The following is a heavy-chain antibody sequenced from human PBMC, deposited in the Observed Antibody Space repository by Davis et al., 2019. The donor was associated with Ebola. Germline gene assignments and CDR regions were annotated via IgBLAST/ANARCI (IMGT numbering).Heavy chain of an antibody. CDR2: INPNSGGT. CDR1: GGTFSSYA. J-gene: IGHJ4*02. CDR3: AREKIYDFWSGYYLNFFDY. V-gene: IGHV1-2*04. Sequence: AASVKVSCKASGGTFSSYAMSWVRQAPGQGLEWMGWINPNSGGTNYAQKFQGWVTMTRDTSISTAYMELSRLRSDDTAVYYCAREKIYDFWSGYYLNFFDYWGQGTLVTVSS. D-gene: IGHD3-3*01.